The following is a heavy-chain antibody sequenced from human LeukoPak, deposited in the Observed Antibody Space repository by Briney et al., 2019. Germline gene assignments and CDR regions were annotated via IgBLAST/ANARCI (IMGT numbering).Heavy chain of an antibody. CDR2: ISYDGSNK. V-gene: IGHV3-30*04. D-gene: IGHD5-18*01. J-gene: IGHJ4*02. Sequence: GRSLRLSCAASGFTFSGYAMHWVRQAPGKGLEWVAVISYDGSNKYYADSVKGRFTISRDNSKNTLYLQMNSLRAEDTAVYYCARHDRIQLWLLLDYWGQGTLVTVSS. CDR1: GFTFSGYA. CDR3: ARHDRIQLWLLLDY.